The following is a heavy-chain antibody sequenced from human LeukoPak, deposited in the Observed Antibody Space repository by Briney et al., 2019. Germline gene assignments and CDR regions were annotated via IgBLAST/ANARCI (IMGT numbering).Heavy chain of an antibody. D-gene: IGHD3-16*01. CDR2: IKPDGSGK. Sequence: GGSLRLSCAASGFAFSNYWMCWVRQAPGKGLEWVANIKPDGSGKFYVDSLKGRFTVSRDNAKNSLYLQMNSLRAEDTAVYYCARSEAGGTYWGQGTLVTVSS. J-gene: IGHJ4*02. V-gene: IGHV3-7*01. CDR1: GFAFSNYW. CDR3: ARSEAGGTY.